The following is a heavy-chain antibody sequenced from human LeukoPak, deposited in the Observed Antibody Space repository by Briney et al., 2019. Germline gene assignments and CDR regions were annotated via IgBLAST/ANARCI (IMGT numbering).Heavy chain of an antibody. V-gene: IGHV1-69*13. D-gene: IGHD2-2*02. J-gene: IGHJ5*02. CDR2: IIPIFGTA. Sequence: SVKVSCKASGGTLSSYAISWVRQAPGPGLEWMGGIIPIFGTANYAQKFQGRVTITADESTSTAYMELSSLRSEDTAVYYCARESSGCSSTSCYMWFDPGGQGTLVTVSS. CDR3: ARESSGCSSTSCYMWFDP. CDR1: GGTLSSYA.